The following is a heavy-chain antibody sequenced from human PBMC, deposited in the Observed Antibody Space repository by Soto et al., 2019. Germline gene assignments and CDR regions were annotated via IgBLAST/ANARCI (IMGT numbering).Heavy chain of an antibody. D-gene: IGHD2-15*01. CDR2: IIPIFGTA. V-gene: IGHV1-69*01. Sequence: QVQLVQSGAEVKKPGSSVKVSCKASGGTFSSYAISWVRQAPGQGLEWMGGIIPIFGTANYAQKFQGRVTITADESTSTAYMELSSLRSEDTAVYYCARDRKSVGYCSGGSCLTSFYCYGMDVWGQGTTVTVSS. CDR3: ARDRKSVGYCSGGSCLTSFYCYGMDV. CDR1: GGTFSSYA. J-gene: IGHJ6*02.